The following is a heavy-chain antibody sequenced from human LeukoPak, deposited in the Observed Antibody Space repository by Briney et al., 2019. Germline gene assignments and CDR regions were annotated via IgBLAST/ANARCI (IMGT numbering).Heavy chain of an antibody. D-gene: IGHD6-19*01. V-gene: IGHV3-74*01. J-gene: IGHJ4*02. CDR2: INSDGSST. CDR3: ARSPARYSSGWYTNY. Sequence: PGGSLRLSCAASGFTFSSYWMHWVRQAPGKGLVWVSRINSDGSSTSYADSVKGRFTISRDNAKNTLYLQMNSLRAEDTAVYYCARSPARYSSGWYTNYWGQGTLVTVSS. CDR1: GFTFSSYW.